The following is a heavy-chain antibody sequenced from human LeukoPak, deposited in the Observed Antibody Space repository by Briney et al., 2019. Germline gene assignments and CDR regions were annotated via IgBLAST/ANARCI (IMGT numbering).Heavy chain of an antibody. CDR1: GGTFSSYA. CDR3: ATNTNGDYAYYYYAMDV. CDR2: IIPILNIT. D-gene: IGHD4-17*01. J-gene: IGHJ6*02. V-gene: IGHV1-69*04. Sequence: SVKVSCKASGGTFSSYAISWVRPAPGQGLEWMGRIIPILNITNYAQKFQGRVTITADKSTSTVYMELSSLRSEDTAVYYCATNTNGDYAYYYYAMDVWGQGTTVTVSS.